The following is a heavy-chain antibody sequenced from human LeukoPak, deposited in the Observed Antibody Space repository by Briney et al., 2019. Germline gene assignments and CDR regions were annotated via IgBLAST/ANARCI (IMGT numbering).Heavy chain of an antibody. Sequence: GGSLRLSCAASGFTVSSNYMSWVRQAPGKGLEWVSVIYSGGSTYYADSVKGRFTISRDNSKNTLYLQMNSLRAEDTAVYYCARGPRSGQPGYHYYGMDVWGQGTTVTVSS. CDR3: ARGPRSGQPGYHYYGMDV. V-gene: IGHV3-53*01. CDR2: IYSGGST. D-gene: IGHD3-10*01. J-gene: IGHJ6*02. CDR1: GFTVSSNY.